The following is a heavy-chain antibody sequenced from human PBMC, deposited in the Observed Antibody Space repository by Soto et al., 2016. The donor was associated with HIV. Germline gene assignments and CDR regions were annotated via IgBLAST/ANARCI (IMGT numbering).Heavy chain of an antibody. D-gene: IGHD2-2*01. CDR2: ISAYNGNT. CDR1: GYTFTSYG. V-gene: IGHV1-18*01. J-gene: IGHJ4*02. Sequence: QVQLVQSGAEVKKPGASVKVSCKASGYTFTSYGISWVRQAPGQGLEWMGWISAYNGNTNYAQKLQGRVTMTTDTSTSTAYMELRSLRSDDTAVYYCAREVARCSSTSCYDYFDYWGQGTLVTVSS. CDR3: AREVARCSSTSCYDYFDY.